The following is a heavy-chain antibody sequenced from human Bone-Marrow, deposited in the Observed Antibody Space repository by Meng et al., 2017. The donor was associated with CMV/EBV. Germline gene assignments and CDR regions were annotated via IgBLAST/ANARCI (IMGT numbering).Heavy chain of an antibody. D-gene: IGHD3/OR15-3a*01. V-gene: IGHV1-69*05. Sequence: SVKVSCKASGGTFSSYAISWVRQAPGQGLEWMGGIIPIFGTANYAQKFQGRVTMTTDESTSTVYMELSSLRSEDTAVYYCAREGDFSRHQHGMDVWGQGTTVTVSS. CDR3: AREGDFSRHQHGMDV. CDR2: IIPIFGTA. CDR1: GGTFSSYA. J-gene: IGHJ6*02.